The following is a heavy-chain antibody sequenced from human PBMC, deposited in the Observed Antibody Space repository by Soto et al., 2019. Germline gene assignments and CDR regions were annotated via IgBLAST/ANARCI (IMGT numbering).Heavy chain of an antibody. CDR3: ARRLYDISGYRYFDF. J-gene: IGHJ4*02. CDR1: GYSFSSYW. V-gene: IGHV5-51*01. CDR2: IFPDDSET. Sequence: GESLKISCKASGYSFSSYWIGWVRQIPGKGLEWMGIIFPDDSETRYSPSFQGKVSISVDKSITTAYLQWSSLKASDTAMYYCARRLYDISGYRYFDFWGQGTLVTVSS. D-gene: IGHD3-22*01.